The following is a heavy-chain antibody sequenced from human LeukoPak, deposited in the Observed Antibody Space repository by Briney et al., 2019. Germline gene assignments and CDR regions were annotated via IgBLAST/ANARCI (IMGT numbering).Heavy chain of an antibody. J-gene: IGHJ4*02. Sequence: GASVKVSCKASGYSFTNYDINWVRQATGQGLEWMGWMNPISGITAYAQKFQGRVTITRNTSISTAYMELSSLRSEDTAVYYCAREDFYDSGSNDYWGQGTLVTVSS. V-gene: IGHV1-8*03. CDR1: GYSFTNYD. CDR3: AREDFYDSGSNDY. D-gene: IGHD3-22*01. CDR2: MNPISGIT.